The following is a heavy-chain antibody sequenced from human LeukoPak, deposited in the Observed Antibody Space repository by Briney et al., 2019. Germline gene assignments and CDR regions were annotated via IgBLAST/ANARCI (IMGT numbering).Heavy chain of an antibody. D-gene: IGHD4-17*01. V-gene: IGHV1-46*01. CDR2: INPSGGST. CDR3: ARDKRMRGVTTALDY. J-gene: IGHJ4*02. CDR1: GYTFTSYY. Sequence: ASVKVSCMASGYTFTSYYMHWVRQAPGQGLEWMGIINPSGGSTSYAQKFQGRVTMTRDTSTSTVYMELSSLRSEDTAVYYCARDKRMRGVTTALDYWGQGTLVTVSS.